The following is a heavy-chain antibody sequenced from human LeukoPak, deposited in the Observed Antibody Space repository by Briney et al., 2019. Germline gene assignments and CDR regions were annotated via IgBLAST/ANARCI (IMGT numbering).Heavy chain of an antibody. CDR3: AKGPRDYVDY. J-gene: IGHJ4*02. V-gene: IGHV3-48*01. Sequence: GGSLRLSCAASGFTFSSHSMNWVRQAPGKGLEWVSYISGSGSSIYYAHSVNGRFTISRDNSKNTLYLQMNGLRAEDTAVYYCAKGPRDYVDYWGQGTLVTVSS. CDR1: GFTFSSHS. CDR2: ISGSGSSI.